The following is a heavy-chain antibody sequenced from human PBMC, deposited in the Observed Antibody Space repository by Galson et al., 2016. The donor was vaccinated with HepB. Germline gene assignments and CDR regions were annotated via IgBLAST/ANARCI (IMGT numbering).Heavy chain of an antibody. J-gene: IGHJ2*01. CDR1: GDSVSSDSSY. Sequence: SETLSLTCTVSGDSVSSDSSYWSWIRQPPGKGLEWIGYIYYTEFTNYNPSLKSRVTISVDTSTNQFSLNLSPVTAADTAIYYCARDPSSDYDSLSRYSYWFLDLWGRGTQVTVSS. CDR3: ARDPSSDYDSLSRYSYWFLDL. D-gene: IGHD3-9*01. V-gene: IGHV4-61*01. CDR2: IYYTEFT.